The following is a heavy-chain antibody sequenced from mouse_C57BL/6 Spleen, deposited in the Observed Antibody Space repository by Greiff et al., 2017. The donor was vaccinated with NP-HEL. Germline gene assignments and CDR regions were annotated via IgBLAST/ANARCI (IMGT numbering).Heavy chain of an antibody. CDR3: ARQGDFYAMDD. J-gene: IGHJ4*01. D-gene: IGHD3-3*01. Sequence: EVKVEESGGGLVQPGGSLKLSCAASGFTFSDYYMYWVRQTPEKRLEWVAYISNGGGSTYYPDTVTGRFTISRYNAKNTLYLQMSRLKSEDTAMYYCARQGDFYAMDDWGQGTSVTVSS. V-gene: IGHV5-12*01. CDR2: ISNGGGST. CDR1: GFTFSDYY.